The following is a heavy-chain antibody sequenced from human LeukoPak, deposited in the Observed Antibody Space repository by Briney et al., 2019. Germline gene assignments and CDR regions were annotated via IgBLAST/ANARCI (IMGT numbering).Heavy chain of an antibody. Sequence: GGSLRLSCAASGFTFSNYGMYWVRQASGTRLEWVAVIPYDGSNKDYGDSVKGRFTISRDNFENTLYLQMNGLRAEDTAVYYCAKDLSLGVVARYFQHWGQGTLVIVSS. J-gene: IGHJ1*01. CDR1: GFTFSNYG. D-gene: IGHD2-15*01. CDR3: AKDLSLGVVARYFQH. CDR2: IPYDGSNK. V-gene: IGHV3-30*18.